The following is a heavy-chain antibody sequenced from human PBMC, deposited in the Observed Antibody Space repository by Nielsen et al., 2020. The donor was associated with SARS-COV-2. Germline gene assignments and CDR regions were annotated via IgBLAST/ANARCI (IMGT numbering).Heavy chain of an antibody. J-gene: IGHJ6*02. V-gene: IGHV1-69*13. CDR1: GGTFSSYA. Sequence: SVKVSCKASGGTFSSYAISWVRQAPGQGLEWMGGIIPIFGTANYAQKFQGRVTITADESTSTAYMELRSLRSDDTAVYYCARFVDYVWGSYPNSYYYYYGMDVWGQGTTVTVSS. CDR3: ARFVDYVWGSYPNSYYYYYGMDV. D-gene: IGHD3-16*01. CDR2: IIPIFGTA.